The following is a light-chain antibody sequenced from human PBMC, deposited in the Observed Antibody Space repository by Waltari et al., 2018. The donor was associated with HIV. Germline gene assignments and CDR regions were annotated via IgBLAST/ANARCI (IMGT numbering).Light chain of an antibody. CDR3: LLYYGGAWV. J-gene: IGLJ3*02. Sequence: QTVVTQEPSLTVSPGGTVTPTCASSTGEVPRGYSLHWFQQKPGQAPRALIYGTTNKHSWTPARFSGSLLGGKAALTLSGVQPEDEAEYYCLLYYGGAWVFGGGTKLTFL. CDR1: TGEVPRGYS. V-gene: IGLV7-43*01. CDR2: GTT.